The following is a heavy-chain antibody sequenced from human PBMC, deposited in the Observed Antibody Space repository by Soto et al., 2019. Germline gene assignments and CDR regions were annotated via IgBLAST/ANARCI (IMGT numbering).Heavy chain of an antibody. Sequence: PSETLSLTCNVSGGPIYSPDYYWSWIRQSPGKGLEWIGYLYFNGGTQYNPSLRTPVSMSLDTSKKHFSLKMRSVTAADTAVYYGAREKRKYSSCYDPHPWFAAGGRGALAPVPS. J-gene: IGHJ5*02. CDR2: LYFNGGT. CDR3: AREKRKYSSCYDPHPWFAA. CDR1: GGPIYSPDYY. D-gene: IGHD6-6*01. V-gene: IGHV4-30-4*01.